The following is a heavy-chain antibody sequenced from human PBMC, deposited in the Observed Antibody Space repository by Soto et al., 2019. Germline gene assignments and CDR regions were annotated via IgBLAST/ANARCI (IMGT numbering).Heavy chain of an antibody. CDR1: GFTFSSYW. D-gene: IGHD5-12*01. V-gene: IGHV3-7*01. CDR3: ARDVGYDYVN. J-gene: IGHJ4*02. CDR2: IKQDGSEK. Sequence: EVQLVESGGGLVQPGGSLRISCAVSGFTFSSYWMSWVRQAPGKGLEWVATIKQDGSEKYYVDSVKGRFTISRDNAENSLYLQMNSLSAEDTAVYFCARDVGYDYVNCGQGTLVTVSS.